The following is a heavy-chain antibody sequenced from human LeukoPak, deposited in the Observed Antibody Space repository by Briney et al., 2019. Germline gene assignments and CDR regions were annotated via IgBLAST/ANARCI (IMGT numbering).Heavy chain of an antibody. V-gene: IGHV3-23*01. J-gene: IGHJ4*02. CDR1: GFTFSSYG. Sequence: GGSLRLSCAASGFTFSSYGMSWVRQAPGKGLEWVSAIGGRDGSTYYADSVKGRFTISRDNSKNTLYVQMNSLKTEDTAIYYCTTGIRGDWGQGTLVTVSS. CDR3: TTGIRGD. D-gene: IGHD3-3*02. CDR2: IGGRDGST.